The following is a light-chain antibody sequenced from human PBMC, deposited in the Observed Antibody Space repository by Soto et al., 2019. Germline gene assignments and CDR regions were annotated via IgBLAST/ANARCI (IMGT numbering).Light chain of an antibody. Sequence: EVVLTRWPGTLSLSPGERATLSCRASQSVSSSYLAWYQQKPRQAPRLLIYGASSRATGIPDRFSGSGSGTDFTLTISRLEPEDFAVYYCQQYGSSHTLTFGGGTKVDI. V-gene: IGKV3-20*01. CDR2: GAS. CDR1: QSVSSSY. J-gene: IGKJ4*01. CDR3: QQYGSSHTLT.